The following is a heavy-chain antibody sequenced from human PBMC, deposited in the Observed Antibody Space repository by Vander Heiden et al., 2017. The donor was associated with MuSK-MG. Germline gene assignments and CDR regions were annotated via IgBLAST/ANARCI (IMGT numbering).Heavy chain of an antibody. CDR1: GFPFNSYT. CDR3: ARQYHGSGSYYFDY. J-gene: IGHJ4*02. CDR2: ITSSSSAI. V-gene: IGHV3-48*02. D-gene: IGHD3-10*01. Sequence: EVQLVESGGGLVQPGGSLRLSCAASGFPFNSYTMNWVRQPPGKGLEWVSCITSSSSAIYYADSVRGRFTISRDNAKNSLYLQMNSLIDEDTAVYYCARQYHGSGSYYFDYWGRGTLVTVSS.